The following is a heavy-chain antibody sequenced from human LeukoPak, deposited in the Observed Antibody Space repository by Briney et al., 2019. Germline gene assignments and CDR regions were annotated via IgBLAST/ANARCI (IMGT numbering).Heavy chain of an antibody. J-gene: IGHJ5*02. CDR1: GYTFTSYD. D-gene: IGHD3-3*01. CDR3: ARGPTYYDFWSGPTHYNWFDP. V-gene: IGHV1-8*01. CDR2: MNPNSGNT. Sequence: ASVKVSCKASGYTFTSYDINWVRQATGQGLEWMGWMNPNSGNTGYAQKFQGRVTMTRNTSISTAYMELSSLRSEDTAVYYRARGPTYYDFWSGPTHYNWFDPWGQGTLVTVSS.